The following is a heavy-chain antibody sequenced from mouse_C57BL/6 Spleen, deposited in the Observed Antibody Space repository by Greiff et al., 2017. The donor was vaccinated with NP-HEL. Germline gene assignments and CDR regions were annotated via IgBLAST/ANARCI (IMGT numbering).Heavy chain of an antibody. D-gene: IGHD1-1*01. CDR1: GYTFTSYW. CDR3: ARGPGTDQAWFAY. V-gene: IGHV1-69*01. CDR2: IDPSDSYT. J-gene: IGHJ3*01. Sequence: QVQLQQPGAELVMPGASVKLSCKASGYTFTSYWMHWVKQRPGQGLEWIGEIDPSDSYTNYNQKFKGKSTLTVDKSSSTAYMQLSSLTSEDSAVYYCARGPGTDQAWFAYWGQGTLVTVSA.